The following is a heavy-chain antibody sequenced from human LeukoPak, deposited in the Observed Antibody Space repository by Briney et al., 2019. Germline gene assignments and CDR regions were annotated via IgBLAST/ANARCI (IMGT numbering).Heavy chain of an antibody. CDR2: VSYSGTT. V-gene: IGHV4-39*01. D-gene: IGHD3-10*01. CDR1: GGSISSSGYY. CDR3: ARHPVDRMRFGESYFDY. Sequence: SETLSLTCTASGGSISSSGYYWGWIRRPPGKGLDWIGSVSYSGTTYYNASLKSRVTISVDTSKNQFSLWLSSVTAADTAVYYCARHPVDRMRFGESYFDYWGQGSLVTVSS. J-gene: IGHJ4*02.